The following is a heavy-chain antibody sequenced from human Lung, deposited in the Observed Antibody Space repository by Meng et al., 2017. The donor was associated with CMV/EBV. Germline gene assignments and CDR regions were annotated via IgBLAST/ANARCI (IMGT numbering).Heavy chain of an antibody. CDR2: ININTGNP. D-gene: IGHD6-19*01. CDR3: ARGNGWRFDY. J-gene: IGHJ4*02. CDR1: GYPFTSSS. Sequence: LQSGYGLKKPWASVKCSCQAAGYPFTSSSMNWVRHAPGQGLEWMGWININTGNPTYAQGFTGRFVFSLDTSVSTAYLQIDSLKADDTAVYYCARGNGWRFDYWGQGTLVTVSS. V-gene: IGHV7-4-1*01.